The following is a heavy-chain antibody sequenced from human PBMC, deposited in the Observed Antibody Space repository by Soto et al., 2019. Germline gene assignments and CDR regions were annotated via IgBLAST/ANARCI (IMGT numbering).Heavy chain of an antibody. CDR1: GGSISTYY. V-gene: IGHV4-4*07. Sequence: QGQLQESGPGLVKPSETLSLTCSVSGGSISTYYCNWIRQPAGKGLEWIGRIDSSGSTNYSPSLKSRATMSVDTSKNQFSLKLTSVTAADTAVYFWARGGHDFWSGPFDYWGQGTLATVSS. J-gene: IGHJ4*02. CDR3: ARGGHDFWSGPFDY. CDR2: IDSSGST. D-gene: IGHD3-3*01.